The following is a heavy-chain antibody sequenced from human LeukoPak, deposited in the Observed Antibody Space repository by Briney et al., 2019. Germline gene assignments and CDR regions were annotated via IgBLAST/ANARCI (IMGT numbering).Heavy chain of an antibody. CDR3: AKGYSSGWTSNWFDP. Sequence: SQTLSLTCTDSGDSISSGSYYWSWIRQPAGKGLEWIGRIYTSGSTNYNPSLKSRVTISVDTSKNQFSLKLSSVTAADTAVYYCAKGYSSGWTSNWFDPWGQGTLVTVSS. V-gene: IGHV4-61*02. J-gene: IGHJ5*02. D-gene: IGHD6-19*01. CDR2: IYTSGST. CDR1: GDSISSGSYY.